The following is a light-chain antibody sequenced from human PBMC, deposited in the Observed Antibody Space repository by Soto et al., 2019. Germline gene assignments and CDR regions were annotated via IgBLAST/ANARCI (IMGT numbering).Light chain of an antibody. J-gene: IGKJ3*01. CDR1: QSVSSN. V-gene: IGKV3-15*01. CDR2: GAS. CDR3: HQYNNWPPFT. Sequence: EILMTQLPVTLSVSPGETFTLSCRAAQSVSSNVAWYQQKPGRAPRLLIYGASTRATGIPARFSGSGSGTEFTLTISSLQSEDFAVYYCHQYNNWPPFTFGPGTKVDIK.